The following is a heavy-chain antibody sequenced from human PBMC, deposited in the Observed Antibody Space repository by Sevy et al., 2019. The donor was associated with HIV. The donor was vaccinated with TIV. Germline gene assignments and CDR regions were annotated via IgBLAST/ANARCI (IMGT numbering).Heavy chain of an antibody. Sequence: GGSLRLSCAASGFTFSSYAMHWVRQAPGKGLEWVAVISYDGSNKYYADSVKGRFTISRDNSKSTLYLQMNSLRAEDTAVYYCARRGVGIVVVAAAIESYYYYYGMDVWGQGTTVTVS. V-gene: IGHV3-30-3*01. J-gene: IGHJ6*02. D-gene: IGHD2-2*03. CDR2: ISYDGSNK. CDR3: ARRGVGIVVVAAAIESYYYYYGMDV. CDR1: GFTFSSYA.